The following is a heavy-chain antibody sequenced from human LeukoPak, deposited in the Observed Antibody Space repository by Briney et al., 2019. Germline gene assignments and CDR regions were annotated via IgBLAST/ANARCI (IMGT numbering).Heavy chain of an antibody. Sequence: PGGSLRLSCAASEFTFSSYWMHWGRQAPGKGLVWVSRINVDGISTTYADSVKGRFTISRDNAKNTLFLQMNSLRAEDTAVYYCARGGYYFDHWGQGTLVTVSS. J-gene: IGHJ4*02. V-gene: IGHV3-74*01. CDR3: ARGGYYFDH. CDR2: INVDGIST. CDR1: EFTFSSYW.